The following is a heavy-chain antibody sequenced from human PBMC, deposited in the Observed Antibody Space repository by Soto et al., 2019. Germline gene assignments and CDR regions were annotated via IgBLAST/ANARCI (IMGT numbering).Heavy chain of an antibody. D-gene: IGHD1-26*01. CDR3: AKGSSGSYSPFDY. Sequence: GGSLRLSCSASGFTFNSYDMTWVRQAPGKGLEWVSTISGSGGSTYYTDSVKGRFTISRDNSKNILYLQMNSLRAEETAVYYCAKGSSGSYSPFDYWGQGTLVTVSS. CDR2: ISGSGGST. J-gene: IGHJ4*02. CDR1: GFTFNSYD. V-gene: IGHV3-23*01.